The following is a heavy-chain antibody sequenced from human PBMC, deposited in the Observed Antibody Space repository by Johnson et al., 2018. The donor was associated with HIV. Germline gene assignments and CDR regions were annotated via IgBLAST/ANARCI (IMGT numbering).Heavy chain of an antibody. CDR1: GFTFDDYA. V-gene: IGHV3-9*01. D-gene: IGHD3-16*01. CDR3: AREGDGGAFDI. J-gene: IGHJ3*02. Sequence: EVQLVESGGGLVQPGRSLRLSCAASGFTFDDYAMHWVRQAPGKGLEWVSGISWNSGSIGYADSVKGRFTISRDNAKNSLYLQMNSLRAEDTAVYYCAREGDGGAFDIWGQGTMVTVSS. CDR2: ISWNSGSI.